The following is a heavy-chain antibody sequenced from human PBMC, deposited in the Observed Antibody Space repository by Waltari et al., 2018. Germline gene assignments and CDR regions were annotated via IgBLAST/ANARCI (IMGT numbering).Heavy chain of an antibody. D-gene: IGHD3-16*01. CDR1: GESIRNNF. CDR2: IAHTGTT. Sequence: QVQLQQSGPGLVRPSETLSLNCTVSGESIRNNFWSWIRQSPDKGLEWLGHIAHTGTTQYNPSLNGRVPLSIDTATNQFSLKLKSVTSTDTALYFCARLYVMYYFLAPWGPGTLVTVSA. J-gene: IGHJ5*02. V-gene: IGHV4-59*01. CDR3: ARLYVMYYFLAP.